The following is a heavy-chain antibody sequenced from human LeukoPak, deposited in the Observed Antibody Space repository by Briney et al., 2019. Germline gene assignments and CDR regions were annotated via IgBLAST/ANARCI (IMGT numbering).Heavy chain of an antibody. J-gene: IGHJ4*02. V-gene: IGHV4-34*01. CDR1: GGSVRDEY. CDR2: IHHSGTT. CDR3: ARDHGGFDY. Sequence: SETLSLTCRVSGGSVRDEYWSWIRQPPGKGLERIAEIHHSGTTKYNPSLKSRVTMSVDTSKNQFSLKLSSVTAADTAVYYCARDHGGFDYWGQGTLVTVSS.